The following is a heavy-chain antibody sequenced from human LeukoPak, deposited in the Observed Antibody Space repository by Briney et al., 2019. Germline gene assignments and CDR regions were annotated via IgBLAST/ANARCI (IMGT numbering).Heavy chain of an antibody. CDR2: ISSSSSYI. V-gene: IGHV3-21*01. Sequence: GGSLRLSCAASGFDFSKYAMSWVRQAPGKGLEWVSSISSSSSYIYYADSVKGRFTISRDNAKNSLYLQMNSLRAEDTAVYYCASFGRGLDPWGQGTLVTVSS. D-gene: IGHD3-10*01. CDR3: ASFGRGLDP. CDR1: GFDFSKYA. J-gene: IGHJ5*02.